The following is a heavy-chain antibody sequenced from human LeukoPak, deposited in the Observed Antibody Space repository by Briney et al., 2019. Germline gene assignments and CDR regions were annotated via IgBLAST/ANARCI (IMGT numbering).Heavy chain of an antibody. CDR3: ARDTGGRGRLDAFDI. J-gene: IGHJ3*02. V-gene: IGHV4-38-2*02. D-gene: IGHD2-8*02. Sequence: ASETLSLTCTVSGYSISSGYYWGWIRQPPGKGLEWIGEVYPSGSTNYNPSLKSRVTISIDKSKNQFFLKLSSVTAADTAVYYCARDTGGRGRLDAFDIWGQGTMVTVSS. CDR1: GYSISSGYY. CDR2: VYPSGST.